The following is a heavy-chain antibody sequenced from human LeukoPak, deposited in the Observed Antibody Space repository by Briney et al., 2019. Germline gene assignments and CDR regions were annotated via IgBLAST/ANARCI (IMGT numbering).Heavy chain of an antibody. Sequence: GGSLRLSCAASGFTVSSNYMSWVRQAPGKGLEWVSVIYSGGSTYYADSVKGRFTISRDNSKNTLYLQMNSLRAEDTAGYYCASGLNAPGKKRTPDYWGQATLVTVSP. CDR1: GFTVSSNY. D-gene: IGHD6-13*01. CDR3: ASGLNAPGKKRTPDY. V-gene: IGHV3-66*01. J-gene: IGHJ4*01. CDR2: IYSGGST.